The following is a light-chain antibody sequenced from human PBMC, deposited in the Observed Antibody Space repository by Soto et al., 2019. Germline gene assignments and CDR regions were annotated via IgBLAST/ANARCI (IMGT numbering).Light chain of an antibody. V-gene: IGLV2-14*01. CDR2: DVS. CDR1: SSDVGGYNY. J-gene: IGLJ1*01. Sequence: QSVLTQPASASGSPGQSITISCTGTSSDVGGYNYVSWYQQHPGKAPKLMIYDVSNRPLGVSNRFSGSKSGNTASLTISGLQAEDEADYYCSSYTSSSTPYVFGTGTKVTVL. CDR3: SSYTSSSTPYV.